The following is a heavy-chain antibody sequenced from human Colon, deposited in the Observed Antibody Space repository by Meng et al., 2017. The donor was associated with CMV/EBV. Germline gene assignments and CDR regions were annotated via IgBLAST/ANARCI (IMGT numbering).Heavy chain of an antibody. D-gene: IGHD3-10*01. V-gene: IGHV4-39*07. Sequence: GSLRLSCTVSSGSVSSRSYYWGWIRQPPGKGLEWIGSLSDGANTYYNPSLKTRVSISLDSSKNQFSLKLNSVTAADSAIYYCARKNRGSFDIWGPGTLVTVSS. CDR3: ARKNRGSFDI. CDR2: LSDGANT. J-gene: IGHJ3*02. CDR1: SGSVSSRSYY.